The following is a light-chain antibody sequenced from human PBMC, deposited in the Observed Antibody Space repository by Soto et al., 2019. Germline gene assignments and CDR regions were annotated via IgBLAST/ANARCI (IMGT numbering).Light chain of an antibody. V-gene: IGLV2-14*01. CDR3: SSYSTSSTLI. CDR1: SSDFGGYNY. CDR2: EVS. Sequence: QSALTQPASVSGSPGKSITISCTGTSSDFGGYNYVSWYQQHPGKAPKLVIYEVSNRPSGVSNRFSGSMSGNTASLTVSGLQTEDEAHYYCSSYSTSSTLIFGGGTKLTVL. J-gene: IGLJ2*01.